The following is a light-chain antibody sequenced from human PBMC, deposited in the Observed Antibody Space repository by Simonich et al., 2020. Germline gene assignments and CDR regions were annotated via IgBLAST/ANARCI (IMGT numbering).Light chain of an antibody. Sequence: DIQMTQSPSSVSASVGDRVTITCRASQGISSWLAWSQQKPGKAPKLLIYAASSLQSGVPSMFSGSGSGTDFTLTISSLQPEDFATYYCQQSYSTPPTFGQGTKVEIK. CDR2: AAS. J-gene: IGKJ1*01. CDR1: QGISSW. V-gene: IGKV1-12*01. CDR3: QQSYSTPPT.